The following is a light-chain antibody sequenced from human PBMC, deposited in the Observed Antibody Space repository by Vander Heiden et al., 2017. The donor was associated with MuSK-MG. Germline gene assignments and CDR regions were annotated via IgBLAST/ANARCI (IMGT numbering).Light chain of an antibody. CDR3: QQYNNYQ. CDR1: QSIGTW. Sequence: DIQVTQSPSTLSASVGDRVTITCRASQSIGTWLAWYQQKQGKAPNLLISDASILESGVQSRFSGSGSGTDFTLTISSLQPDDFATYYCQQYNNYQFGQGTKVEIK. V-gene: IGKV1-5*01. J-gene: IGKJ1*01. CDR2: DAS.